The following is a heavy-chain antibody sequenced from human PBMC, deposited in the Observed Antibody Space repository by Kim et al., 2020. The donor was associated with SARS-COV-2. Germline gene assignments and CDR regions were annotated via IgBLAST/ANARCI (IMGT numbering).Heavy chain of an antibody. CDR3: ARDRGVTSDDPYHLDY. CDR2: VSASGKYT. V-gene: IGHV3-23*01. J-gene: IGHJ4*01. CDR1: GLTLSNRA. Sequence: GGSLRLSCTASGLTLSNRAINWVRQAPGKGLEWVSGVSASGKYTYYAASAKGRFTISRDDDKNTVYLQMNSLRVEDTALYYCARDRGVTSDDPYHLDYWG. D-gene: IGHD2-2*01.